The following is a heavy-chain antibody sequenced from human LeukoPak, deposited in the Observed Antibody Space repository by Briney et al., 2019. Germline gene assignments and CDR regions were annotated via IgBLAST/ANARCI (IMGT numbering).Heavy chain of an antibody. Sequence: PSETLSLTCTVSGGSISSSSYYWGWIRQPPGKGLEWIGSIYYSGSTYYNSSLKSRVTISVDTSKNQFSLELSSVTAADTAVYYCASGATTLDYWGQGTLVTVSS. CDR2: IYYSGST. CDR1: GGSISSSSYY. V-gene: IGHV4-39*01. CDR3: ASGATTLDY. J-gene: IGHJ4*02. D-gene: IGHD1-26*01.